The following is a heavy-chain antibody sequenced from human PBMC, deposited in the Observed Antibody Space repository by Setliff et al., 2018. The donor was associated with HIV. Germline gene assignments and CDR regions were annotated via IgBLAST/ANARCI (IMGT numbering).Heavy chain of an antibody. D-gene: IGHD3-10*01. V-gene: IGHV4-61*09. Sequence: PSETLSLTCTVSGGSISSGSYYWSWTRQPAGKGLEWIGHIHTSGSTKYNPSLKSRVTISADTSKNQFSLNLSSVTAAETAVYYCARVGYHGSGRYSFDYWGQGTLVTVSS. CDR3: ARVGYHGSGRYSFDY. CDR1: GGSISSGSYY. J-gene: IGHJ4*02. CDR2: IHTSGST.